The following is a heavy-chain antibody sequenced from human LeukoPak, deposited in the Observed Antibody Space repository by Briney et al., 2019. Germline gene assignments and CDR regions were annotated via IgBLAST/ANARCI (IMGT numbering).Heavy chain of an antibody. CDR3: AKPQSSGHTTDY. V-gene: IGHV3-30*18. CDR2: ISFDGSHK. J-gene: IGHJ4*02. CDR1: GFTFSSYG. D-gene: IGHD3-22*01. Sequence: PGGSLRLSCAASGFTFSSYGMHWVRQAPGKGLESLAVISFDGSHKYYADSVKGRFTISRDNSKNTLYLQMNSLRAEDTAVYYCAKPQSSGHTTDYWGQGTLVTVSS.